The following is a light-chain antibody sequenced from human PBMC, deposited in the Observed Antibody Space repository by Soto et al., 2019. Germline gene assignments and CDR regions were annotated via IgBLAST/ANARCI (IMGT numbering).Light chain of an antibody. CDR3: QKYNSAPLT. Sequence: DIQMTQSPSSLSSSLGDRATISCRASQGISSSLAWYQQKPGHVPQLLIYAASTLQSGVPSRFSGSGSGTDFTLTISSLQPEDVATYYCQKYNSAPLTFGEGTKVEIK. CDR1: QGISSS. J-gene: IGKJ4*01. CDR2: AAS. V-gene: IGKV1-27*01.